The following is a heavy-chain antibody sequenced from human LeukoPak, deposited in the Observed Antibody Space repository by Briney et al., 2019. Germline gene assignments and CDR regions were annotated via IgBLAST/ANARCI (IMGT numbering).Heavy chain of an antibody. CDR1: GGSITSSNYY. CDR2: IYYSGST. D-gene: IGHD3-10*01. Sequence: PSETLSLTCSVSGGSITSSNYYWGWIRQPPGKGLEWIGNIYYSGSTYYNPSLKSRVTISADTSKNQFSLKLSSVTAADTAVYYCARRAHYYGSGSYYKHFDYWGQGTLVTVSS. J-gene: IGHJ4*02. V-gene: IGHV4-39*07. CDR3: ARRAHYYGSGSYYKHFDY.